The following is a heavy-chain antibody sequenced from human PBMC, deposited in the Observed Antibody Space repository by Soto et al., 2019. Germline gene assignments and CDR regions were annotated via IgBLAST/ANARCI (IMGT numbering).Heavy chain of an antibody. V-gene: IGHV3-48*01. CDR1: GFTFSSYS. J-gene: IGHJ4*02. Sequence: EVQLVESGGGLVQPGGSLRLSCAASGFTFSSYSMNWVRQAPGKGLECVSFITSSSTSIHYADSVQGRFTISRDNAKNSLYLLISSLRAEDTAIYYCARGTGSGSWLIDYWGQGTLVTVSS. CDR3: ARGTGSGSWLIDY. D-gene: IGHD6-13*01. CDR2: ITSSSTSI.